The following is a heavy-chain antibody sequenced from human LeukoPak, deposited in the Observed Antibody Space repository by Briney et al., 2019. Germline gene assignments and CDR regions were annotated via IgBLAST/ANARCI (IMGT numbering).Heavy chain of an antibody. CDR3: ARLVYRRHWD. J-gene: IGHJ4*02. CDR2: IYHSGYT. Sequence: PSETLSLTCAVSGGSISSSDWWSWVRQPPGKGLEWIGEIYHSGYTNYNPSLKSRIIMSVDKSKNQFSLNLISVTAADTAVYYCARLVYRRHWDWGQGTLVSVSS. CDR1: GGSISSSDW. D-gene: IGHD1-14*01. V-gene: IGHV4-4*02.